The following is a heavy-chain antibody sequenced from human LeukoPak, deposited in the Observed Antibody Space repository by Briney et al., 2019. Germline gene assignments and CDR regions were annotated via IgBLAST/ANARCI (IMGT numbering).Heavy chain of an antibody. V-gene: IGHV4-39*01. J-gene: IGHJ4*02. Sequence: SKTLSLTCTVSGGSISSSSYYWGWIRQPPGKGLEWIGSINYSGSTYYNPSLKSRVTISIDTSENQFSLKLASVTAADTAVYYCARQIGAGRWSFDYWGQGTLVTVSS. D-gene: IGHD4-23*01. CDR2: INYSGST. CDR1: GGSISSSSYY. CDR3: ARQIGAGRWSFDY.